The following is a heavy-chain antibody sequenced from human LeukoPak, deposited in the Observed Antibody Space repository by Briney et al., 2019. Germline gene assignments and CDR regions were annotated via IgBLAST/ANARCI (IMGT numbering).Heavy chain of an antibody. CDR2: MNPNSGNT. Sequence: ASVKVSCKASGYTFTSYDINWVRQATGQGLEWMGWMNPNSGNTGYAQKFQGRVTITRNTSISTAYMELSSLRSEDTDVYYCARSDNWNYPDYWGQRTLVTVSS. V-gene: IGHV1-8*03. D-gene: IGHD1-20*01. CDR1: GYTFTSYD. CDR3: ARSDNWNYPDY. J-gene: IGHJ4*02.